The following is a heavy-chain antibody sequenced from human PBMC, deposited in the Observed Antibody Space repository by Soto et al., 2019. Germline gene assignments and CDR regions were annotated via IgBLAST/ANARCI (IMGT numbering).Heavy chain of an antibody. CDR2: INAGNGNT. J-gene: IGHJ4*02. CDR3: ARGPGGPDGPGDY. V-gene: IGHV1-3*01. Sequence: QVQLVQSGAEVKKPGASVKVSCKASGYTFTSYAMHWVRQAPGQRLEWMGWINAGNGNTKYSQNFQGRVTITRDTSASTAYMELSSLRSEDTAVYYGARGPGGPDGPGDYWGQGALVTVSS. D-gene: IGHD2-15*01. CDR1: GYTFTSYA.